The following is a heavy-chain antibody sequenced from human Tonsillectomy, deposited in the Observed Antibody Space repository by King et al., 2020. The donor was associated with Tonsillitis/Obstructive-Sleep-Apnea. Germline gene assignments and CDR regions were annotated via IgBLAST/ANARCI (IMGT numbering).Heavy chain of an antibody. Sequence: QVQLVESGGGVVQPGRSLRLSCAASGFTFSSYAMHWVRQAPGKGLEWVAVISYDGSNKYYADSVKGRFTISRDNSKNTLYLQMNSLRAEDTAVYYCARDRQAVYYYYGMDVWGQGTTVTVSS. V-gene: IGHV3-30*04. CDR1: GFTFSSYA. CDR3: ARDRQAVYYYYGMDV. CDR2: ISYDGSNK. J-gene: IGHJ6*02.